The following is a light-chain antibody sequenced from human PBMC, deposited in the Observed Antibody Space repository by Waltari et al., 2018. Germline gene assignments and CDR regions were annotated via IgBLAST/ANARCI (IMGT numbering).Light chain of an antibody. CDR1: QSIAGY. V-gene: IGKV1-39*01. Sequence: DIQMTQSPSSLSASVGDRVTITCRASQSIAGYLNWYQQKPGKAPNLLIYAASSLQSGVPSRFSGSGSGTDFTLTISSLQPDDFATYYCQHSYNTPYTFGQGTKLEI. CDR3: QHSYNTPYT. CDR2: AAS. J-gene: IGKJ2*01.